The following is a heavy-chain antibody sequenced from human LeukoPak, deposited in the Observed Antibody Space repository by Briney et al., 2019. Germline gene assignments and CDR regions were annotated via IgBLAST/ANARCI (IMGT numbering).Heavy chain of an antibody. D-gene: IGHD2-2*01. CDR3: AKSGSVPPDY. J-gene: IGHJ4*02. CDR1: GFTFTIYA. CDR2: ISDSGDRT. Sequence: GGSLRLSCAASGFTFTIYAMSWVRQSPGKGLEWVSSISDSGDRTYYADSVKGRFTISRDNSRNTLYLQVNSLRAEDTAVYYCAKSGSVPPDYWGQGILVTVS. V-gene: IGHV3-23*01.